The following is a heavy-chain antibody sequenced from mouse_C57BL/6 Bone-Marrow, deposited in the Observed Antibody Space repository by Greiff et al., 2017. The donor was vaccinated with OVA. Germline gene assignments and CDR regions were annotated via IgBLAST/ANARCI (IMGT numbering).Heavy chain of an antibody. D-gene: IGHD2-4*01. Sequence: VHVKQPGAELVKPGASVKLSCKASGYTFTSYWMHWVKQRPGRGLEWIGRIDPNSGGTKYNEKFKSKATLTVDKPSSTAYMQLSSLTSEDSAVYYCARGDYDEGDYAMDYWGQGTSVTVSS. CDR2: IDPNSGGT. CDR3: ARGDYDEGDYAMDY. CDR1: GYTFTSYW. J-gene: IGHJ4*01. V-gene: IGHV1-72*01.